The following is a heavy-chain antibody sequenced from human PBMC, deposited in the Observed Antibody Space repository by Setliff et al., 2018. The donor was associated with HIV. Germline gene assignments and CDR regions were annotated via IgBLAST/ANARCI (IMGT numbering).Heavy chain of an antibody. CDR1: GFTFSSYS. Sequence: GGSLRLSCAASGFTFSSYSMNWVRQAPGKGLEWVSAISSGGEIMFYADSVKGRLTISRDNSKNTLYLQMISLRADDTAVYYCAKSLLVAGNDYWGQGTLVTVSS. J-gene: IGHJ4*02. CDR3: AKSLLVAGNDY. D-gene: IGHD2-8*02. CDR2: ISSGGEIM. V-gene: IGHV3-23*01.